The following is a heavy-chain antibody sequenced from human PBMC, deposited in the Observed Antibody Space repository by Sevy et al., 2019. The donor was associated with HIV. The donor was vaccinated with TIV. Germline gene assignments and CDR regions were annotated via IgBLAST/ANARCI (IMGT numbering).Heavy chain of an antibody. J-gene: IGHJ4*02. D-gene: IGHD3-10*01. V-gene: IGHV3-30*18. CDR3: AKAVDTMGFYLDH. Sequence: GGSLRLSCAASGFTFKNWGMHWVRQAPGKGLEWVTIISNDGTKELYAHSVKGRFTISRDNSKNTLYLQMNNLRPEDTAVYYCAKAVDTMGFYLDHWGQGTLVTVSS. CDR1: GFTFKNWG. CDR2: ISNDGTKE.